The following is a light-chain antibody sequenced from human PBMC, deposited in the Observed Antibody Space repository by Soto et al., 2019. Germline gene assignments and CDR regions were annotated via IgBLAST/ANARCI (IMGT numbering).Light chain of an antibody. V-gene: IGKV3-20*01. CDR3: HQYNTWPLT. CDR1: QSVSSRF. CDR2: GAS. Sequence: IVLTQSPGTLSLSPGERATLSCRASQSVSSRFLAWYQQKPGQAPRLLMYGASSRATGIPDRFSGTGSGTDFTLAISSLQSKDFAIYYCHQYNTWPLTFGGGTKV. J-gene: IGKJ4*01.